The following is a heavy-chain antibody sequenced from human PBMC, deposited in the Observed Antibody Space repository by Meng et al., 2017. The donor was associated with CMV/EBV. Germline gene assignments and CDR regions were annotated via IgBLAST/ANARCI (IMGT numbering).Heavy chain of an antibody. CDR2: ISSSGSTI. CDR1: GFTFSSYA. CDR3: ARDLGGTPYFDS. J-gene: IGHJ4*02. Sequence: GESLKISCAASGFTFSSYAMHWVRQAPGKGLEWVSYISSSGSTIYYADSVKGRFTISRDNAKNSLYLQMNSLRAEDTAVYYCARDLGGTPYFDSWGQGTLVTVS. V-gene: IGHV3-48*03. D-gene: IGHD3-16*01.